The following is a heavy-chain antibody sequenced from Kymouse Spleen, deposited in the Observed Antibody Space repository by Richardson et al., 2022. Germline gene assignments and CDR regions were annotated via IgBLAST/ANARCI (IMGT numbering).Heavy chain of an antibody. CDR1: GGSISSSSYY. D-gene: IGHD1-7*01. J-gene: IGHJ3*02. Sequence: QLQLQESGPGLVKPSETLSLTCTVSGGSISSSSYYWGWIRQPPGKGLEWIGSIYYSGSTYYNPSLKSRVTISVDTSKNQFSLKLSSVTAADTAVYYCASKLELRAFDIWGQGTMVTVSS. V-gene: IGHV4-39*01. CDR3: ASKLELRAFDI. CDR2: IYYSGST.